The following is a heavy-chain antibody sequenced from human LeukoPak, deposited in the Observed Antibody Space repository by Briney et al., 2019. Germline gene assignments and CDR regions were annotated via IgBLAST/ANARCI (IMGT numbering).Heavy chain of an antibody. CDR3: AKVMGTVTLNWFDP. CDR1: GFTFSSYA. J-gene: IGHJ5*02. Sequence: GGSLRLSCAASGFTFSSYAMSWVRQAPGKGLELVSAISGSGGITYYADSVKGRFTISSDNSKHTRYLQMNSLRAEDTAVYYCAKVMGTVTLNWFDPWGQGTLVTVPS. D-gene: IGHD4-17*01. V-gene: IGHV3-23*01. CDR2: ISGSGGIT.